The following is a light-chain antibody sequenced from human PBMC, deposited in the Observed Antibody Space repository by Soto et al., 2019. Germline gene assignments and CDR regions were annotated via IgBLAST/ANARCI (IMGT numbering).Light chain of an antibody. J-gene: IGKJ1*01. CDR1: QSISSN. CDR2: GAS. V-gene: IGKV3-15*01. Sequence: EIVMTQSPATMSASLGERATLSCRARQSISSNVAWYQQKPGQATRLLIYGASTRATGIPARFSGIGSGTECTLTISSLESEEVAVYYCQQYNNWPWTFGQGTKVDIK. CDR3: QQYNNWPWT.